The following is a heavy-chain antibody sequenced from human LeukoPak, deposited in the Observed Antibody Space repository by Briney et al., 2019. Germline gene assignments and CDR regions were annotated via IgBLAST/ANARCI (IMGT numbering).Heavy chain of an antibody. CDR3: ARVQRSSSWYVDFDY. CDR1: RYTFTSYD. Sequence: ASVRVSCKASRYTFTSYDINWLRQATGQGLEWMGWMNPNSGNTGYAQKFQGRVTMTRNTSISTAYMELSSLRSEDTAVYYCARVQRSSSWYVDFDYWGQGTLVTVSS. CDR2: MNPNSGNT. D-gene: IGHD6-13*01. J-gene: IGHJ4*02. V-gene: IGHV1-8*01.